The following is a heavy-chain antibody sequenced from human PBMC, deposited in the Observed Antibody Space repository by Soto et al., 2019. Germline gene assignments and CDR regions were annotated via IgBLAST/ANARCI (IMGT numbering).Heavy chain of an antibody. J-gene: IGHJ6*02. Sequence: QVQLVQSEAEVRKPGASVKVSCKASGYSFTTHGISWVRRAPGHGLELMGWISAYNGDTHYVHRFQGRLTMTTATSTSTAYMERRSLTSDDTAVDYCARDPPFSGILRGTPLMDVWGQGTTVTVSS. D-gene: IGHD4-17*01. CDR1: GYSFTTHG. CDR2: ISAYNGDT. CDR3: ARDPPFSGILRGTPLMDV. V-gene: IGHV1-18*04.